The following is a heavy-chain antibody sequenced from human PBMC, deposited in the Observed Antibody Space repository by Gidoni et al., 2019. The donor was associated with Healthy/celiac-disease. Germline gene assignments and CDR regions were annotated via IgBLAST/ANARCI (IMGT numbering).Heavy chain of an antibody. D-gene: IGHD5-18*01. CDR2: ISSSGSTI. J-gene: IGHJ6*02. CDR3: ASAPQTRTNTAMVDYGMDV. Sequence: EVQLVESGGGLVQPGGSLRLSCAASGFTFSSYEMNWFRQAPGKGLEWVSYISSSGSTIYYADSVKGRFTISRDNAKNSLYLQMNSLRAEDTAVYYCASAPQTRTNTAMVDYGMDVWGQGTTVTVSS. V-gene: IGHV3-48*03. CDR1: GFTFSSYE.